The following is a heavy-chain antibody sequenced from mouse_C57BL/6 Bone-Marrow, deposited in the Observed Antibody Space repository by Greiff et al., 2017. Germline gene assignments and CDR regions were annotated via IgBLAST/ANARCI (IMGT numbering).Heavy chain of an antibody. Sequence: QVQLQQPGSELVRPGSSVKLSCKASGYTFTSYWMHWVKQRPIQGLEWIGNIDPSDSETHYNQKFKDKATLTVDKSSSTAYMQLSSLTSEDSAVYYCARDYDYDPWYFDVWGTGTTVTVSS. V-gene: IGHV1-52*01. CDR1: GYTFTSYW. D-gene: IGHD2-4*01. CDR3: ARDYDYDPWYFDV. CDR2: IDPSDSET. J-gene: IGHJ1*03.